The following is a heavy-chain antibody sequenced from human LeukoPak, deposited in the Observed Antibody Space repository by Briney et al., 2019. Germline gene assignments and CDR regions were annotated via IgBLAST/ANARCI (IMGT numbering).Heavy chain of an antibody. V-gene: IGHV4-39*07. D-gene: IGHD5-18*01. Sequence: SETLSLTCTVSGGSTSSSSYYWGWIRQPPGKGLEWIGSIYYSGSTYYNPSLKSRVTISVDTSKNQFSLKLSSVTAADTAVYYCARESRGYSYGYIDYWGQGTLVTVSS. CDR1: GGSTSSSSYY. J-gene: IGHJ4*02. CDR2: IYYSGST. CDR3: ARESRGYSYGYIDY.